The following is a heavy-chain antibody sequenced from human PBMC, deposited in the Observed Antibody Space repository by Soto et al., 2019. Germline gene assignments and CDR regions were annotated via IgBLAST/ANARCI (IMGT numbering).Heavy chain of an antibody. CDR1: GFTFTTYA. Sequence: VGSLRLSCAASGFTFTTYAMSWFRQAPGKGLEWVSVISGSGDNTYYADSVKGRFSISRDHSKNTLYLQMNSLRAEDTAIYYCAKNIRQQLGRDGFDFWGQGTMVTVSS. CDR2: ISGSGDNT. CDR3: AKNIRQQLGRDGFDF. J-gene: IGHJ3*01. V-gene: IGHV3-23*01. D-gene: IGHD7-27*01.